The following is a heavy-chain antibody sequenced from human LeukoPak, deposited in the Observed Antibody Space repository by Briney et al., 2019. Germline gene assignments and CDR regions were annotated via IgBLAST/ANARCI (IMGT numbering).Heavy chain of an antibody. CDR3: ARSSGTGTFSY. V-gene: IGHV4-30-2*01. CDR1: GGSISSGLYS. D-gene: IGHD6-25*01. J-gene: IGHJ4*02. CDR2: IYHTGST. Sequence: SETLSLTCDVSGGSISSGLYSWSWIRQPLGKGLEWIGYIYHTGSTYYNPSLKSRVTISVDTSKNQFSLRLSSVTAADTAVYYCARSSGTGTFSYWGQGTLVTVSS.